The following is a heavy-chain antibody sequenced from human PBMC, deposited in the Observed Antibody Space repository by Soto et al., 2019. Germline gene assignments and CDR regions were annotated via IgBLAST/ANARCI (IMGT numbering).Heavy chain of an antibody. V-gene: IGHV1-3*04. CDR3: VRDGGDCGYRRTYDYYMGLDV. D-gene: IGHD2-21*02. CDR2: INIGSGRT. Sequence: ALVKVSCKTSGYDFSSYAMHWVRQAPGQRLEWMGWINIGSGRTEYSQNLQDRITITRDTSASTVYMDLSSLKSEDTSVYFCVRDGGDCGYRRTYDYYMGLDVWGQGTTVTVSS. CDR1: GYDFSSYA. J-gene: IGHJ6*02.